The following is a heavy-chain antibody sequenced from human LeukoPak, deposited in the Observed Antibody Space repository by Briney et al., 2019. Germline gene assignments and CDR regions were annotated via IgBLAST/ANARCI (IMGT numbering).Heavy chain of an antibody. CDR3: ARDNYDILTGYYYHYFDY. J-gene: IGHJ4*02. CDR2: INPNSGGT. D-gene: IGHD3-9*01. Sequence: ASVKVSCKASGYTFTGYYMHWVRQAPGQGLEWMGWINPNSGGTNYAQKFQGRVTMTRDTSISTTYMGLSRLRSDDTAVYYCARDNYDILTGYYYHYFDYWGQGTLVTVSS. V-gene: IGHV1-2*02. CDR1: GYTFTGYY.